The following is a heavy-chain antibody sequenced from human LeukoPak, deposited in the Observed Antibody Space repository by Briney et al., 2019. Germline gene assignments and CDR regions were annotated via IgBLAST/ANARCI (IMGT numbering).Heavy chain of an antibody. V-gene: IGHV1-18*01. CDR2: ISAYNGNT. CDR1: GYTFTSYG. Sequence: ASVKVSCKASGYTFTSYGISWVRQAPGQGLEWMGWISAYNGNTNYAQKLQGRVTMTTDTSTSTAYMELRSLRSDDTVVYYCARDRPYYYGSGSYYNVKPNYYYYYMDVWGKGTTVTISS. J-gene: IGHJ6*03. CDR3: ARDRPYYYGSGSYYNVKPNYYYYYMDV. D-gene: IGHD3-10*01.